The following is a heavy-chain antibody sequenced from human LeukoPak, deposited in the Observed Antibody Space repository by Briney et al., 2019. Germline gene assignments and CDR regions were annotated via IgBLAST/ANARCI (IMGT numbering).Heavy chain of an antibody. J-gene: IGHJ4*02. CDR1: GYTFTGYY. V-gene: IGHV1-2*02. CDR3: ARTRRSYDSSGYYGY. D-gene: IGHD3-22*01. Sequence: ASVKVSCKASGYTFTGYYMHWVRQAPGQGLAWMGWINPNSGGTNYAQKFQGRVTMTRDTSISTAYMELSRLRSDDTAVYYCARTRRSYDSSGYYGYWGQGTLVTVSS. CDR2: INPNSGGT.